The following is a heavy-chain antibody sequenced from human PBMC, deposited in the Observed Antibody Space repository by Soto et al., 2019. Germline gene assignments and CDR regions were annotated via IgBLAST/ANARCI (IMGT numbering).Heavy chain of an antibody. Sequence: SETLSLTCSVSGSSMTTYYWHWIRQAPGKGLEWIGFIYNSGRGGTGSNPSLKSRVTISVDTSKNQFSLKLSSVTAADTAVYYCARRYGASFDYWGQGTQVTVSS. CDR1: GSSMTTYY. CDR3: ARRYGASFDY. D-gene: IGHD4-17*01. CDR2: IYNSGRGGT. V-gene: IGHV4-59*01. J-gene: IGHJ4*02.